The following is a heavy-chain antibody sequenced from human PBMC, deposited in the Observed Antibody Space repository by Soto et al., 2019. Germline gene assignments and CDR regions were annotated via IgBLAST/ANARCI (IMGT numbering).Heavy chain of an antibody. Sequence: GESLKISCKGSGYSFTSYWIGWVRQMPGKGLEWMGIIYPGDSDTRYSPSFQGQVTISADKSISTAYLQWSSLKASDTAMYYCARHKGNNHYDHSNTPYYYYGMDGWGQGTTVTVSS. CDR1: GYSFTSYW. CDR3: ARHKGNNHYDHSNTPYYYYGMDG. J-gene: IGHJ6*02. V-gene: IGHV5-51*01. D-gene: IGHD3-22*01. CDR2: IYPGDSDT.